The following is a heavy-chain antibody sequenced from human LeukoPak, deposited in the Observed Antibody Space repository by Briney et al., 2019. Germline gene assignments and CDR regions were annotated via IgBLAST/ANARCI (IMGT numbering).Heavy chain of an antibody. CDR2: IWNDGSNK. D-gene: IGHD6-19*01. Sequence: PGGSLRLSCAASGFTFSSYGMHWVRQAPGKGLEWVAVIWNDGSNKYYADSVKGRFTISRDNSQNTLYLQMNSLRPEDTAVYYCAGATQWLAYDSWGQGTLVTVSS. CDR1: GFTFSSYG. V-gene: IGHV3-33*01. J-gene: IGHJ4*02. CDR3: AGATQWLAYDS.